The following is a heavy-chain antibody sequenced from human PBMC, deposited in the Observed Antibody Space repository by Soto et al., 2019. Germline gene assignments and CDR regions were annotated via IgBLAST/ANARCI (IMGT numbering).Heavy chain of an antibody. CDR2: IYSGGST. CDR1: GFTVSSNY. D-gene: IGHD1-26*01. J-gene: IGHJ3*02. Sequence: PGGSLRLSCAASGFTVSSNYMSWVRQAPGKGLEWVSVIYSGGSTYYADSVKGRFTISRDNSKNTLYLQMNSLRAEDTAVYYCARGGEWELLLDAFDIWGQGTMVTVSS. CDR3: ARGGEWELLLDAFDI. V-gene: IGHV3-66*01.